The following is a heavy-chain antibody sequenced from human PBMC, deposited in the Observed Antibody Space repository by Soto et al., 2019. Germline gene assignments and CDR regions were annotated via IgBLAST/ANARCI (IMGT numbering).Heavy chain of an antibody. V-gene: IGHV1-24*01. J-gene: IGHJ5*02. CDR1: GYTLTELS. CDR2: FDPEDGET. Sequence: GVSVKVSCKVSGYTLTELSMHWVRQAPGKGLEWMGGFDPEDGETIYAQKFQGRVTMTEDTSTDTAYMGLSSLRSEDTAVYYCATMGATYLYNWFDPWGQGTLVTVSS. D-gene: IGHD1-26*01. CDR3: ATMGATYLYNWFDP.